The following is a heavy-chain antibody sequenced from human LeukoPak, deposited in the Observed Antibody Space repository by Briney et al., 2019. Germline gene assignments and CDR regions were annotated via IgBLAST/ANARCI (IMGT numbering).Heavy chain of an antibody. CDR2: ISAYNGNT. CDR3: ARDPTIVVVPAAEGWFDP. J-gene: IGHJ5*02. CDR1: GYTFTSYG. D-gene: IGHD2-2*01. V-gene: IGHV1-18*01. Sequence: ASVKVSCKASGYTFTSYGISWVRQAPGQGLEWMGWISAYNGNTNYAQKLQGRVTMTTDTSTSTAYMELRSLRSDDTAVYYCARDPTIVVVPAAEGWFDPWGQGTLVTVSS.